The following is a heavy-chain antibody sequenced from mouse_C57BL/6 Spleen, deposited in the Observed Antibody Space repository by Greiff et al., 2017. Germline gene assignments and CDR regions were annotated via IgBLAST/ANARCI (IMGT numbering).Heavy chain of an antibody. CDR1: GYTFTSYW. D-gene: IGHD1-1*01. J-gene: IGHJ2*01. Sequence: QVQLQQPGTELVKPGASVKLSCKASGYTFTSYWMHWVKQRPGQGLEWIGNINPSNGGTNYNEKFKSKATLTVAKSSSTAYMQLSSLTSEDSAVYYCARSRYGSTLYYFDYWGQGTTLTVSS. CDR3: ARSRYGSTLYYFDY. V-gene: IGHV1-53*01. CDR2: INPSNGGT.